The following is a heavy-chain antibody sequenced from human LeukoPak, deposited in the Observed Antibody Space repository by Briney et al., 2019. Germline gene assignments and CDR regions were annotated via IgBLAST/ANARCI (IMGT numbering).Heavy chain of an antibody. CDR2: ISAYNGNT. CDR3: ARDAAVAGTHYFDY. D-gene: IGHD6-19*01. V-gene: IGHV1-18*01. CDR1: GYTFTSYG. J-gene: IGHJ4*02. Sequence: ASVKVSCKASGYTFTSYGISWVRQAPGQGLEWMGWISAYNGNTNYTQRLQGRVTMTTDTSTSTAYMELRSLRSDDTAVYYCARDAAVAGTHYFDYWGQGTLVTVSS.